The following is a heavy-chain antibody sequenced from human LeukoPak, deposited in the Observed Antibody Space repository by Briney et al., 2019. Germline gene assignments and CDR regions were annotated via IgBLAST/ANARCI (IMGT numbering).Heavy chain of an antibody. Sequence: PSETLSLTCTVSGGSISSGSYYWSWIRQPAGKGLEWIGRIYTSGSTNYNPSLKSRVTISVDTSKNQFSLKLSSVTAADTAVYYCARAAYYYDSSGYYYLNQDYWGQGTLVTVSS. CDR2: IYTSGST. D-gene: IGHD3-22*01. CDR3: ARAAYYYDSSGYYYLNQDY. CDR1: GGSISSGSYY. J-gene: IGHJ4*02. V-gene: IGHV4-61*02.